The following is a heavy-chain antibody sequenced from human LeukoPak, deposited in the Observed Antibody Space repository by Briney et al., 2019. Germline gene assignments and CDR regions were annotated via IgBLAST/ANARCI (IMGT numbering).Heavy chain of an antibody. CDR3: ARDHGPYDSSGYFSV. D-gene: IGHD3-22*01. Sequence: GRTLSLSRAASGFTFSTYAMHWVPQAPGKGLECGAVISYHGTNTYYTDSVKGRFTFPRDNSRNSLHRNMNLLRSGDTAVFYCARDHGPYDSSGYFSVWGPGVTVTV. V-gene: IGHV3-30-3*01. J-gene: IGHJ6*02. CDR1: GFTFSTYA. CDR2: ISYHGTNT.